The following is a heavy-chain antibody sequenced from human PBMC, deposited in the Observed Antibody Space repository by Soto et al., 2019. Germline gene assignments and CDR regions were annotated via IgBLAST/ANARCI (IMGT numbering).Heavy chain of an antibody. V-gene: IGHV3-23*01. J-gene: IGHJ4*02. CDR1: GFTFSSYS. CDR3: AKKAHSGPARQSGDN. Sequence: PWGSLRLSCAASGFTFSSYSMSWFRQAPGKGLEWVSGFRTGGDDATTYYAESVKGRFTISRDNSKNMLFLQMNSLRAEDKAIYYCAKKAHSGPARQSGDNWGQGTLVTSPQ. CDR2: FRTGGDDATT. D-gene: IGHD2-8*02.